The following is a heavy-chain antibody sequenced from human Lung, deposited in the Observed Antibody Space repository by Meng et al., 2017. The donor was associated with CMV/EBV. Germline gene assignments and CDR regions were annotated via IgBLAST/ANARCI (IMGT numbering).Heavy chain of an antibody. CDR2: FVNYVDT. Sequence: QVHQLQAGPEVKKPGASVRVSCKASGYTFGSYGICWVRQAPGQGLEWMGWFVNYVDTYPAPKFQGRVTMTTDTHTNTAFMELRSLTSDDTAVYYCASGTPGRSYCDYWGQGTLVTVSS. CDR1: GYTFGSYG. V-gene: IGHV1-18*01. D-gene: IGHD2-15*01. J-gene: IGHJ4*02. CDR3: ASGTPGRSYCDY.